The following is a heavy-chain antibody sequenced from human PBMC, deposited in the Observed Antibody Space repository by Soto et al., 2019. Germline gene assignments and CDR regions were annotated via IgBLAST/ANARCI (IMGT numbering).Heavy chain of an antibody. CDR2: ISSNGGST. J-gene: IGHJ4*02. CDR3: VKDPHYYGSGSYPIH. CDR1: GFTFSSYA. V-gene: IGHV3-64D*08. Sequence: GGSLRLSCSASGFTFSSYAMHWVRQAPGKGLEYVPAISSNGGSTYYADSVKGRFTISRDNSKNTLYLQMSSLRAEDTAVYYCVKDPHYYGSGSYPIHWGQGTLVTVSS. D-gene: IGHD3-10*01.